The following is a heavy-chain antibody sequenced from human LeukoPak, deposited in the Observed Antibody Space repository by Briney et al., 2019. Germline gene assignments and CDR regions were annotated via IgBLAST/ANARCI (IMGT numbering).Heavy chain of an antibody. CDR3: ARDHSGTQDY. J-gene: IGHJ4*02. CDR2: ISSSSSYI. Sequence: GGSLRLSCAASGFTFSSYSMNWVRQAPGKGLEWVSSISSSSSYIYYADSVKGRFTISRDNRRNTLYLQMNSLRAEDTAVYSCARDHSGTQDYWGQGTLVTVSS. CDR1: GFTFSSYS. V-gene: IGHV3-21*06. D-gene: IGHD1-1*01.